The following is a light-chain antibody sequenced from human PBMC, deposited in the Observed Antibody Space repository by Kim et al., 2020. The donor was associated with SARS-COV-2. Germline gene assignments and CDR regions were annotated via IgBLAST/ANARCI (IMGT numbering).Light chain of an antibody. J-gene: IGKJ2*03. CDR2: WAS. Sequence: SATINCKSSQSVLHSANNKNYLAWYQQKPGQPPKLLIYWASTRESGVPDRFSGSGSGTDFTLTISSLQAEDVTVYYCQQYYSSPYSFGQGTKLEI. CDR3: QQYYSSPYS. V-gene: IGKV4-1*01. CDR1: QSVLHSANNKNY.